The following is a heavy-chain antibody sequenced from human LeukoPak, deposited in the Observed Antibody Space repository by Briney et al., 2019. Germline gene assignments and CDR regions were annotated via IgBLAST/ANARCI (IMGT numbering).Heavy chain of an antibody. CDR3: AREESATVVTETFDY. Sequence: ASVKVSCKASGYTFTSYYMHWVRQAPGQGLEWMGIINPSGGSTTYAQKFQGRVTMTRDTPTSTVYMELSSLRSEDTAVYYRAREESATVVTETFDYWGQGTLVTVSS. V-gene: IGHV1-46*01. CDR2: INPSGGST. CDR1: GYTFTSYY. D-gene: IGHD4-23*01. J-gene: IGHJ4*02.